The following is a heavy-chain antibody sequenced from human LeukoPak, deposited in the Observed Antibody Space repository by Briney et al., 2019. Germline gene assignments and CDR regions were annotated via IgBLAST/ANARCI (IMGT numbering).Heavy chain of an antibody. V-gene: IGHV3-72*01. J-gene: IGHJ4*02. CDR2: SRNKAYSYTT. D-gene: IGHD2-2*01. Sequence: GGSLRLSCAASGFTFSDHFMDWVRQAPGKGLEWVGRSRNKAYSYTTEYAASVKGRFTISRDESKNSLYLQMNSLRAEDTAVYYCASLRVVPAAKGDYWGQGTLVTVSS. CDR1: GFTFSDHF. CDR3: ASLRVVPAAKGDY.